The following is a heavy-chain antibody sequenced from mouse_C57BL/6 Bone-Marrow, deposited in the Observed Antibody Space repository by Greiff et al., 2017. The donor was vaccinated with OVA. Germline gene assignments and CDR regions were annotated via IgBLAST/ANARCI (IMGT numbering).Heavy chain of an antibody. D-gene: IGHD2-5*01. CDR2: IYPSDREP. J-gene: IGHJ4*01. CDR3: ATSYDSNYEAMDY. CDR1: GYTFTSYC. V-gene: IGHV1-52*01. Sequence: QVQLQQPGAELVRPGSSVKLSCKASGYTFTSYCMHWVKQRPIQGLEWIGNIYPSDREPHYTQQFKAKATLTVDTSSSTAYMQLSSLTSEDSAVYYCATSYDSNYEAMDYWGQGTSVTVSS.